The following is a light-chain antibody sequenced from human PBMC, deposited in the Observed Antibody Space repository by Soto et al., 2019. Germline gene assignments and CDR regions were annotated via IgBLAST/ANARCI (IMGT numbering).Light chain of an antibody. CDR2: DAS. J-gene: IGKJ3*01. CDR1: QDISNY. Sequence: DIQMTQCPSSLSASVGDRVTITCQASQDISNYLNWYQQKPGKAPKLLIYDASNLETGVPSRFSGSGSGTDFTFTISSLQPEDIATYYCQQYDNLPGFTFGPGTKVDIK. CDR3: QQYDNLPGFT. V-gene: IGKV1-33*01.